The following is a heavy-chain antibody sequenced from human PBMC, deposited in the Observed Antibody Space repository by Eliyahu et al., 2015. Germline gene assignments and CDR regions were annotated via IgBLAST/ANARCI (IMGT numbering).Heavy chain of an antibody. V-gene: IGHV4-28*01. CDR2: IYYTGTT. D-gene: IGHD6-25*01. Sequence: QVQLQESGPGLVKPSDTLSLTCAXSGSSINTXNXWAWIRQPPGKGLEWIGYIYYTGTTHYNPSLRSRVTMSLDTSKNQFSLKLTSVTAVDTAVYYCAKKIDSSGAYDYWGQGILVTVSS. CDR3: AKKIDSSGAYDY. CDR1: GSSINTXNX. J-gene: IGHJ4*02.